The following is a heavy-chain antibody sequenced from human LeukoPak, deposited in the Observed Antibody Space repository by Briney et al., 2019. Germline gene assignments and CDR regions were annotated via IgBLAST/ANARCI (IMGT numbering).Heavy chain of an antibody. D-gene: IGHD3-22*01. V-gene: IGHV4-34*01. J-gene: IGHJ1*01. CDR2: INHSGST. CDR1: GGSFSGYY. CDR3: ASGDYDSSGDEYFQH. Sequence: SETLSLTCAVYGGSFSGYYWSWICQPPGKWLEWIGEINHSGSTNYNPSLKSRVTISVDTSKNQFSLKLSSVTAADTAVYYCASGDYDSSGDEYFQHWGQGTLVTVSS.